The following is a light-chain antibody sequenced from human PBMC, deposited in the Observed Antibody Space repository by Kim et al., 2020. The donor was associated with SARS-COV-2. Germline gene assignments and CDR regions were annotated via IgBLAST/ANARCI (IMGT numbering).Light chain of an antibody. J-gene: IGLJ2*01. Sequence: SSELTQDPAVSVALGQTVRITCQGDSLRSYYASWYQQKPGQAPVLVIYGKNNRPSGIPDRFSGSSSGNTASLTITGAQAEDEADSYCNSRDSGGNHYVVFGGGTQLTVL. CDR1: SLRSYY. CDR3: NSRDSGGNHYVV. CDR2: GKN. V-gene: IGLV3-19*01.